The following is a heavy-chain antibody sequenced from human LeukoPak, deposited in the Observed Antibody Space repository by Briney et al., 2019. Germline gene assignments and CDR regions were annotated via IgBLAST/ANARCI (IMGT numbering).Heavy chain of an antibody. Sequence: GGSLRLSCAASGFTFSSYGMHWVRQAPGKGLEWVTFIRYDGTNKYYADSVKGRFTISRDNSKNTLYLQMNSLRAEDTAVYYCAKDLVVAATLIDYWGQGTLVTVSS. CDR2: IRYDGTNK. CDR3: AKDLVVAATLIDY. D-gene: IGHD2-15*01. CDR1: GFTFSSYG. J-gene: IGHJ4*02. V-gene: IGHV3-30*02.